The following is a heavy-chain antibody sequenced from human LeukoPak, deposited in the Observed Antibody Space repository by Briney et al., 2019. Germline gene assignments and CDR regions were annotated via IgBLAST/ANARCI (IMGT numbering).Heavy chain of an antibody. J-gene: IGHJ4*02. D-gene: IGHD2-15*01. CDR1: GFTFSSYN. CDR3: AKRGGYCSGGSCYFDY. Sequence: GGSLRLSCAASGFTFSSYNMNWVRQAPGQGLEWGSSITSGSSYIYYADSVKGRFTISRDNAKSSLYLQMNSLRAEDTAVYYCAKRGGYCSGGSCYFDYWGQGTLVTVSS. V-gene: IGHV3-21*01. CDR2: ITSGSSYI.